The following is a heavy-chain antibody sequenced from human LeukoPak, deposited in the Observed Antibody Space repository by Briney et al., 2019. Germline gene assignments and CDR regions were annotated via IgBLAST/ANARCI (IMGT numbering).Heavy chain of an antibody. CDR2: IYYSGNT. CDR1: GGSISGDH. Sequence: KASETLSLTCTVSGGSISGDHWNWIRQPPGKGLEWIGNIYYSGNTNYNPSLKSRVTISLDTSKNQFSLKLSSVTAADTALYFCASAPGTFFDYWGQGTLVTVSP. D-gene: IGHD1-14*01. V-gene: IGHV4-59*12. CDR3: ASAPGTFFDY. J-gene: IGHJ4*02.